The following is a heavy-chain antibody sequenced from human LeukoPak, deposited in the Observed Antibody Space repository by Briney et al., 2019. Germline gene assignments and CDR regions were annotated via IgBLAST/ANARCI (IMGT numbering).Heavy chain of an antibody. Sequence: MPSETLSLTCTVSGGSISSSSYYWGWIRQPPGKGLEWIGSIYYSGSTYYNPSLKSRVTISVDTSKNQFSLKLSSVTAADTAVYYCAGGSYSVWSPFFWGQGTLVTVSS. J-gene: IGHJ4*02. CDR2: IYYSGST. CDR3: AGGSYSVWSPFF. CDR1: GGSISSSSYY. D-gene: IGHD1-26*01. V-gene: IGHV4-39*07.